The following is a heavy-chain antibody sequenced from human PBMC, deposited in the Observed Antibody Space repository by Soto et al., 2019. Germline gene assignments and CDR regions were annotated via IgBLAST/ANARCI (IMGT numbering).Heavy chain of an antibody. CDR2: VYYSGST. V-gene: IGHV4-59*01. CDR1: RGDTRGYY. J-gene: IGHJ4*02. CDR3: ATGFEGYFDY. Sequence: LSLPFPFSRGDTRGYYWSWIRQPPGKGLEWIGYVYYSGSTNYNPSLKSRVTISVDTSKKQFSLKLSSVTAADTAVYYCATGFEGYFDYWGQGTMVTDSS.